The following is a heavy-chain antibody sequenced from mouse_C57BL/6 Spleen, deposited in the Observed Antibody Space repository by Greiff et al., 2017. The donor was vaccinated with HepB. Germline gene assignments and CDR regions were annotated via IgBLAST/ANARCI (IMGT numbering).Heavy chain of an antibody. Sequence: VQLQQPGAELVKPGASVKLSCKASGYTFTSYWMHWVKQRPGQGLEWIGMIHPNSGSTNYNEKFKSKATLTVAKSSSTAYMQLSSLTSEDSAVYYCARLGSHGSSEDWYFDVWGTGTTVTVSS. CDR1: GYTFTSYW. D-gene: IGHD1-1*01. CDR3: ARLGSHGSSEDWYFDV. CDR2: IHPNSGST. V-gene: IGHV1-64*01. J-gene: IGHJ1*03.